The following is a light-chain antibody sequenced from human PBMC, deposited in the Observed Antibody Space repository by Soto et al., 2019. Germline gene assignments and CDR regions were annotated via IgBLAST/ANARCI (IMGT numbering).Light chain of an antibody. J-gene: IGKJ3*01. V-gene: IGKV3-20*01. Sequence: ESVLTQSPGTLSLSPGERATLSCRASQSVSSSYLAWYQQKPGQAPRLLIYGASSRATGIPDRFSGSGSGTDFTLTICRLEPEDFAVYYCQQYGSSPGTLGP. CDR2: GAS. CDR1: QSVSSSY. CDR3: QQYGSSPGT.